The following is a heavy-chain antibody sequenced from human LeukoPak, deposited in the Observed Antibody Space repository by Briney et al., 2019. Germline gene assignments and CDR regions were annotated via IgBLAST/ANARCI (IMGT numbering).Heavy chain of an antibody. V-gene: IGHV3-23*01. CDR3: AKSADYYGSGSGGLDY. J-gene: IGHJ4*02. CDR1: GFTFSRFT. CDR2: ISGSGGST. Sequence: PGGSLRLSCAASGFTFSRFTINWVRQAPGKGLEWVSAISGSGGSTYYADSVKGRFTITRDNSKNTLYLQMNSLRAEDTAVYYCAKSADYYGSGSGGLDYWGQGTLVTVSS. D-gene: IGHD3-10*01.